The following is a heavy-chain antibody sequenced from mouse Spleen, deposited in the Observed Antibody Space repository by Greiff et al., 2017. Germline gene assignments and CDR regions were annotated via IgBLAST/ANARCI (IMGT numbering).Heavy chain of an antibody. J-gene: IGHJ2*01. CDR1: GYTFSSYW. V-gene: IGHV1-9*01. D-gene: IGHD2-2*01. CDR3: ARAYYGYGGYFDY. CDR2: ILPGSGST. Sequence: QVQLQQSGAELMKPGASVKISCKATGYTFSSYWIEWVKQRPGHGLEWIGEILPGSGSTNYNEKFKGKATFTADTSSNTAYMQLSSLTSEDSAVYYCARAYYGYGGYFDYWGQGTTLTVSS.